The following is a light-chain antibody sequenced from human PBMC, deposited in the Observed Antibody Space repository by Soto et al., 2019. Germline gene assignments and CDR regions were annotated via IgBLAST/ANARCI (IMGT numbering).Light chain of an antibody. V-gene: IGKV4-1*01. CDR3: QQYYSTPKT. Sequence: DIVMTQSPDSLAVSLGERATINCKSSQSVLYSSNNKNYLAWYQQNSGQPPKLLISWASTRESGVPDRFSGSGSGTDFTLTISSLQAEDVAVYYCQQYYSTPKTFGQGTKLEIK. CDR1: QSVLYSSNNKNY. CDR2: WAS. J-gene: IGKJ2*01.